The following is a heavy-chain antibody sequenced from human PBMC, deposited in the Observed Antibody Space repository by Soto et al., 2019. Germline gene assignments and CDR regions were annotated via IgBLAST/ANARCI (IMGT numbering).Heavy chain of an antibody. D-gene: IGHD3-3*01. V-gene: IGHV3-23*01. J-gene: IGHJ4*02. CDR1: GFTFTTYA. CDR2: ISGSGGST. CDR3: AKNWDTTLTASSH. Sequence: EVQLLESGGGLVQPGGSLRLSCAASGFTFTTYAMTWVRQAPGKGLEWVSAISGSGGSTYYADSVKGRFTISRHNSKNMVYLQMSSLRAADTAVYYCAKNWDTTLTASSHWGQGPLVTVSS.